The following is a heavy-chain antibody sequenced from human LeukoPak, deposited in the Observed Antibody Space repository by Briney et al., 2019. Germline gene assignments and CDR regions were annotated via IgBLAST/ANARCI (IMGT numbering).Heavy chain of an antibody. CDR3: TTSIAAAGTGDY. Sequence: LPGGSLRLSRAPAAFTFGVSAMHWVRHPSGKGLEWVGRIRSKANSYVTAYAASVKARLTIARDDSKNTAYLQMKSRRTEGTAVYYCTTSIAAAGTGDYWGQGTLVTVSS. CDR1: AFTFGVSA. CDR2: IRSKANSYVT. V-gene: IGHV3-73*01. J-gene: IGHJ4*02. D-gene: IGHD6-13*01.